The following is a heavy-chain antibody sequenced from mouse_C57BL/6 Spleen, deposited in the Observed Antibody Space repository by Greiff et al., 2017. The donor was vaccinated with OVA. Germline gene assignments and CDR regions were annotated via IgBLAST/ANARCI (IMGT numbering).Heavy chain of an antibody. CDR1: GFTFSDYY. Sequence: DVKLVESGGGLVQPGGSLKLSCAASGFTFSDYYMYWVRQTPEKRLEWVAYISNGGGSTYYPDTVKGRFTISRDNAKNTLYLQMSRLKSEDTAMYYCARTLPYYAMDYWGQGTSVTVSS. CDR3: ARTLPYYAMDY. V-gene: IGHV5-12*01. CDR2: ISNGGGST. J-gene: IGHJ4*01.